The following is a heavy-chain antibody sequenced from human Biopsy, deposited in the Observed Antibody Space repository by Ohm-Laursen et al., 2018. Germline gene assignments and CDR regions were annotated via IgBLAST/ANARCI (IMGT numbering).Heavy chain of an antibody. CDR3: ARSIDYGNSYFQY. D-gene: IGHD4/OR15-4a*01. V-gene: IGHV4-4*07. CDR1: GGSINSYY. Sequence: SETLSLTCTVSGGSINSYYWNWIWQPAAGGLEYIGRPYTTGSTNYNPPLRSRVTMSANPSKNQFSLNLRSVTAADPAVYFCARSIDYGNSYFQYWGQGILVTVSS. J-gene: IGHJ1*01. CDR2: PYTTGST.